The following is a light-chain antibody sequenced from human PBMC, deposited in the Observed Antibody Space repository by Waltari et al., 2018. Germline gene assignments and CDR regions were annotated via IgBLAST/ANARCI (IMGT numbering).Light chain of an antibody. CDR2: DAS. J-gene: IGKJ3*01. CDR3: QQLSNSIFT. V-gene: IGKV3-11*01. Sequence: EIVLTQSPDTLSLSPGERATLSCRASQSVRIYLAWYQQKPGQAPRLLIYDASKRAPGIPARFSGSGSGTDFTLTISSLEPEDFAVYYCQQLSNSIFTFGPGTKVDIK. CDR1: QSVRIY.